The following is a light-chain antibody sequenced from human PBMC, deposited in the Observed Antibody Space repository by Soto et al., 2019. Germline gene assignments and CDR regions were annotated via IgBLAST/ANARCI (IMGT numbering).Light chain of an antibody. V-gene: IGLV2-14*01. CDR2: DVS. J-gene: IGLJ3*02. CDR3: SSYTSSSTLDV. Sequence: QSALTQPASVSGSPGQSITISCTGTSSDVGGYNYVSWYQQHPGKAPKLMIYDVSNRPLGVSNRFSGSKSGNTASLTISGLQAEDEADYYCSSYTSSSTLDVFGGGTKLTVL. CDR1: SSDVGGYNY.